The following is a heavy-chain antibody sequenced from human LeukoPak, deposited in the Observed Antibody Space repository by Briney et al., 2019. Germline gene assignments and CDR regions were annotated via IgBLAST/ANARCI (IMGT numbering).Heavy chain of an antibody. J-gene: IGHJ5*02. CDR1: GGSISSGGYY. CDR2: IYYSGST. CDR3: AREGGYYGSGSLNWFDP. V-gene: IGHV4-30-4*08. D-gene: IGHD3-10*01. Sequence: PSETLSLTCTVSGGSISSGGYYWSWIRQHPGKGLEWIGYIYYSGSTYYNPSLKSRVTISVDTSKNQFSLKLSSVTAADTAVYYCAREGGYYGSGSLNWFDPWGQGTLVTVSS.